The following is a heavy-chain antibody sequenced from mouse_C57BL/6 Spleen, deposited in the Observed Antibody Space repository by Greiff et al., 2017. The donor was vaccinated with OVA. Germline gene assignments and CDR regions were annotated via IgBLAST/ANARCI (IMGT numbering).Heavy chain of an antibody. D-gene: IGHD2-3*01. CDR2: IDPSDSYT. J-gene: IGHJ2*01. CDR1: GYTFTSYW. Sequence: QVQLQQPGAELVMPGASVKLSCKASGYTFTSYWMHWVKQRPGQGLEWIGEIDPSDSYTNYNQKFKGKSTLTVDKSSSTAYMQLSSLTSEDSAVYYWASPHGYYRYWGQGTTLTVSS. V-gene: IGHV1-69*01. CDR3: ASPHGYYRY.